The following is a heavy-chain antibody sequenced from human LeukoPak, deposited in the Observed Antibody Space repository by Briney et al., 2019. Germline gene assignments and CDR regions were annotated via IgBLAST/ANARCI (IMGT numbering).Heavy chain of an antibody. CDR1: DDSITMYY. D-gene: IGHD1-1*01. CDR3: ARGRVSSSTWYSTYYYYFYMDV. CDR2: VDHTGST. Sequence: PSETLSLTCSVSDDSITMYYWTWIRQPPGKGLEWIGYVDHTGSTNFNPSLNGRVSISRDTSKNLFSLRLRSVTAADTAIYFCARGRVSSSTWYSTYYYYFYMDVWGKGTTVTVSS. V-gene: IGHV4-59*01. J-gene: IGHJ6*03.